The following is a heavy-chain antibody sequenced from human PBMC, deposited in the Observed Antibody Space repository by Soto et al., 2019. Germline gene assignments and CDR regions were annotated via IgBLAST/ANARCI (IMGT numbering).Heavy chain of an antibody. CDR2: ISSTTNYI. CDR3: ARESEDLTSNFDY. J-gene: IGHJ4*02. Sequence: GSLRLSCAASGFTFTRYSMNWVRQAPGKGLEWVSSISSTTNYIYYGDSMKGRFTISRDNAKNSLYLEMNSLRAEDTAVYYSARESEDLTSNFDYWGQGTLVTVSS. CDR1: GFTFTRYS. V-gene: IGHV3-21*06.